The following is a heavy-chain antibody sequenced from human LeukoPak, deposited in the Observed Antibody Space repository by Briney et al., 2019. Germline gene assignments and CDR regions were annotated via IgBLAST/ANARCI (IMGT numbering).Heavy chain of an antibody. CDR2: MNQDGSEK. CDR3: ARDRHRNDLES. D-gene: IGHD1-1*01. V-gene: IGHV3-7*04. Sequence: GGSLRLSCEDSGFTFSDFWMNWVRQAPGKGLEWVANMNQDGSEKHYVDSVKGRFTISRDNAKKSLYLQMNSLRAEDTAVYYCARDRHRNDLESGGQGTLVTVSS. CDR1: GFTFSDFW. J-gene: IGHJ4*02.